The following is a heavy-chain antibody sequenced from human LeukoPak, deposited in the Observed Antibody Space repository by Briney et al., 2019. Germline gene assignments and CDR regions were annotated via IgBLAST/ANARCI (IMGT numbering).Heavy chain of an antibody. CDR3: AREVDEGFDN. CDR2: IGGSSRSI. V-gene: IGHV3-21*01. Sequence: GGSLRLSCAASGFTFSTYSMNWVRQAPGKGLEWGSSIGGSSRSIYHADSVKGRFTISRDNAKNSLFLQMNSLRAEDTAVYYCAREVDEGFDNWGQGTLVTVSS. D-gene: IGHD3-9*01. J-gene: IGHJ4*02. CDR1: GFTFSTYS.